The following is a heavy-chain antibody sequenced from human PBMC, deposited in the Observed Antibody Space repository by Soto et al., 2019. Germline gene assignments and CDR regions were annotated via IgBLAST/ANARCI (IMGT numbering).Heavy chain of an antibody. D-gene: IGHD5-12*01. CDR2: IIPMFGTT. CDR1: GGTFSSYT. V-gene: IGHV1-69*06. CDR3: ARGGDGYNQAYKFHFDS. J-gene: IGHJ4*02. Sequence: GASVKVSCKASGGTFSSYTISWVRQAPGQGLEWMGGIIPMFGTTRYAQRFQGGVTITADKSTNTAYMELSSLRSEDTAVYYCARGGDGYNQAYKFHFDSWGQGTLVTVSS.